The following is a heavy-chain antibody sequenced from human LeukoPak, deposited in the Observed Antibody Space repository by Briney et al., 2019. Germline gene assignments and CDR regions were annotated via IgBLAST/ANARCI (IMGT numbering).Heavy chain of an antibody. CDR2: ISSSSSYI. CDR3: ARDLDTAMVIGY. CDR1: GFTFSTYA. Sequence: PGGSLRLSCAASGFTFSTYAMTWVRQAPGKGLEWVSSISSSSSYIYYADSVKGRFTISRDNAKNSLYLQMNSLRAEDTAVYYCARDLDTAMVIGYWGQGTLVTVSS. D-gene: IGHD5-18*01. V-gene: IGHV3-21*01. J-gene: IGHJ4*02.